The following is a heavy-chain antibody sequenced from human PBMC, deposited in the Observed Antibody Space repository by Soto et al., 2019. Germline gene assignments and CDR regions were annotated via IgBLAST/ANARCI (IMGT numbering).Heavy chain of an antibody. D-gene: IGHD6-6*01. Sequence: QVQLVESGGGVVQPGRSLRLSCAASGFTFSSYGMHWVRQAPGKGLEWVAVIWYDGSNKYYADSVKGRFTISRDNSKNKLYLQMNSLRAEDTAVYYCATEGLAARGVSYFDYWGQGTLGTASS. V-gene: IGHV3-33*01. CDR1: GFTFSSYG. CDR2: IWYDGSNK. CDR3: ATEGLAARGVSYFDY. J-gene: IGHJ4*02.